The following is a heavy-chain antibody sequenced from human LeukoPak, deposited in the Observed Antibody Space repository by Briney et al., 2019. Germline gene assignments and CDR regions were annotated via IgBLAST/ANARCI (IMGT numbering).Heavy chain of an antibody. J-gene: IGHJ4*02. Sequence: SETLSLTCAVYGGSFSGYYWSWIRQPPGKGLEWIGEINHSGSTNYNPSLKSRVTISVDTSKNQFSLKLSSVTAADTAVYYCVRGWLPKYYFDYWGQGTLVTVSS. CDR2: INHSGST. V-gene: IGHV4-34*01. D-gene: IGHD3-22*01. CDR1: GGSFSGYY. CDR3: VRGWLPKYYFDY.